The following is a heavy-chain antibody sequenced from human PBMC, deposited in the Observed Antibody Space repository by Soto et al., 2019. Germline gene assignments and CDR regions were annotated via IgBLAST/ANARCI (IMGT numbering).Heavy chain of an antibody. D-gene: IGHD3-22*01. V-gene: IGHV3-21*01. CDR3: AREYSYYGSSGYYYDI. CDR1: GFTFSSYS. J-gene: IGHJ3*02. Sequence: PGGSLRLSCAASGFTFSSYSMIWVRQAPGEGLEWVSSISGSSSYIYYTDSVKGRFTISRDNAKNSLYLQMNSLRAEDTAVYYCAREYSYYGSSGYYYDIWGQGTMVTVSS. CDR2: ISGSSSYI.